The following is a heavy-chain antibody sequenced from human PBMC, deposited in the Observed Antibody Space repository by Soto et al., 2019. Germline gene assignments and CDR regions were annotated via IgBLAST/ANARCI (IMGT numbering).Heavy chain of an antibody. CDR2: IYPGDSDT. Sequence: PGESLKISCKGSGYSFAGYWITWVRQKPGEGLEWLGVIYPGDSDTRYSPSFQGQVTISADKSINTAYLQWGSLKASDSALYYSARSAANAGRFSEYWGPGTLVPVSP. CDR3: ARSAANAGRFSEY. CDR1: GYSFAGYW. V-gene: IGHV5-51*01. D-gene: IGHD2-15*01. J-gene: IGHJ4*02.